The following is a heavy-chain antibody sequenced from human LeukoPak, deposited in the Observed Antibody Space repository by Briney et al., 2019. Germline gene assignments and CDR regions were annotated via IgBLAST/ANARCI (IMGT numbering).Heavy chain of an antibody. CDR1: GDSISTYH. D-gene: IGHD4-17*01. CDR2: IYTSGST. Sequence: PSETLSLTCSVSGDSISTYHWSWIRQPAGKGLEWIGRIYTSGSTNYNPSLKSRVTMSVDTSKNQFSLKLSSVTAADTAVYYCAREGYGDSLGYYYMDVWGKGTTVTVSS. J-gene: IGHJ6*03. V-gene: IGHV4-4*07. CDR3: AREGYGDSLGYYYMDV.